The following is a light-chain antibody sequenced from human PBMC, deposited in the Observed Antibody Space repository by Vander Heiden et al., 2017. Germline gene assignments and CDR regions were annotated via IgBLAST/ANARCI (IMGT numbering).Light chain of an antibody. V-gene: IGKV3-20*01. J-gene: IGKJ4*01. CDR1: QDISRDY. Sequence: VLTQSPGTLSVSPGERATLSCRASQDISRDYLAWYQQRPGQAPRLLIYGASSRATGIADRFSGSGSGTDFSLTISRLEPEDFAVYYCQQYGHSPLAFGGGTKVDLK. CDR3: QQYGHSPLA. CDR2: GAS.